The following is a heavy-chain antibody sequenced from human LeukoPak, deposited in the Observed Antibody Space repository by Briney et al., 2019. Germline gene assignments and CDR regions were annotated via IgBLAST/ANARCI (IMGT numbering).Heavy chain of an antibody. J-gene: IGHJ4*02. CDR2: IYYSGST. Sequence: SQTLSLTCTVSGGSISSGDYYWSWIRQPPGKGLEWIRYIYYSGSTYYNPSLKSRVTISVDTSKNQFSLKLSSVTAADTAVYYCAKVGAKGVLRYFDWLSTGYYFDYWGQGTLVTVSS. CDR3: AKVGAKGVLRYFDWLSTGYYFDY. V-gene: IGHV4-30-4*08. CDR1: GGSISSGDYY. D-gene: IGHD3-9*01.